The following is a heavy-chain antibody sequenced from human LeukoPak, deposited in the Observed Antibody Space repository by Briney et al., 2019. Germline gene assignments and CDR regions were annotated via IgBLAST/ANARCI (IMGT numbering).Heavy chain of an antibody. V-gene: IGHV4-34*01. CDR2: INHSGST. Sequence: PSETLSLTCAVYGGPFSGYYWSWIRQPPGKGLEWIGEINHSGSTNYNPSLKSRVTISVDTSKNQFSLKLSSVTAADTAVYYCAAVTMVRGAPAYWGQGTLVTVSS. J-gene: IGHJ4*02. CDR1: GGPFSGYY. CDR3: AAVTMVRGAPAY. D-gene: IGHD3-10*01.